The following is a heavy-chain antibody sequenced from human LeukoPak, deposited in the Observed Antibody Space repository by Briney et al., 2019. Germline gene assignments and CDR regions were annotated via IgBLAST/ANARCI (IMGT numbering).Heavy chain of an antibody. CDR2: IYSGGST. Sequence: PGGSLRLSCAASGFTVSSNYMSWVRQAPGKGLEWVSVIYSGGSTYYADSVKGRFTISRDNSKNTLYLQMNSLRAEDTAVYCCARITVTTLSFDYWGQGTLVTVSS. CDR3: ARITVTTLSFDY. CDR1: GFTVSSNY. D-gene: IGHD4-17*01. J-gene: IGHJ4*02. V-gene: IGHV3-53*01.